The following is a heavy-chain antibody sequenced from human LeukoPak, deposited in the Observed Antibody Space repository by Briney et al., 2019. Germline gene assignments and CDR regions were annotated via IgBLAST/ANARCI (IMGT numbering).Heavy chain of an antibody. Sequence: GGSLRLSCAASGFTFSSYAMRWVRQAPGKGLEWVSAIGGSGGSTYYADSVKGRFTISRDNSKNTLYLQMNSLRAEDTAVYYCAKDRNKVVAATLDYWGQETLVTVSS. D-gene: IGHD2-15*01. CDR3: AKDRNKVVAATLDY. CDR2: IGGSGGST. J-gene: IGHJ4*02. V-gene: IGHV3-23*01. CDR1: GFTFSSYA.